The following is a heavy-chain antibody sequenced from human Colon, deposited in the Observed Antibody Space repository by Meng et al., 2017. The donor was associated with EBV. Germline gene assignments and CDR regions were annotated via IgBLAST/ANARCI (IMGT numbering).Heavy chain of an antibody. Sequence: QVRLQQWGAGLLTPSEPLSLTCAAHGGSFRGYYWTWIRQAPGRGLEWIGEINHSGSTNYNPYLKSRVALSVDTSKNQVSLKLTSVTAADTSVYYCARAYRDDYDVLTEYPVFDSWGQGTLVTVSS. CDR2: INHSGST. J-gene: IGHJ4*02. V-gene: IGHV4-34*01. CDR3: ARAYRDDYDVLTEYPVFDS. CDR1: GGSFRGYY. D-gene: IGHD3-9*01.